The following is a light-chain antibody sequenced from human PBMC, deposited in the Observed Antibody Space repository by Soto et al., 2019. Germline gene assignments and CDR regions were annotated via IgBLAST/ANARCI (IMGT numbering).Light chain of an antibody. J-gene: IGLJ2*01. Sequence: QSALTQPASVSGSPGQSITISCTGTISDVGNSNFVSWYQQHPGKAPKLIIFEVSHRPSGVSNRFSGSKSDNTASLTISGLQAEDEADYYCSSYTSSSTIRVVFGGGTKVTVL. CDR3: SSYTSSSTIRVV. CDR1: ISDVGNSNF. CDR2: EVS. V-gene: IGLV2-14*01.